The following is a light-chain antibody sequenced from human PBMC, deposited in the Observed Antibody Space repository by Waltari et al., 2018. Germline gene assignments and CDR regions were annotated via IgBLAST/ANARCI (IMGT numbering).Light chain of an antibody. CDR1: RSNIGTDS. V-gene: IGLV1-51*01. Sequence: QSVLTQPPSISAAPGQKVTISCSGSRSNIGTDSVSWYQHLPGTAPKLLIYDTYKRPSGISDRFSGSKSGTSATLDISGLQTGDEADYYCETWDAEMTAELFGTGTQVTVL. CDR3: ETWDAEMTAEL. J-gene: IGLJ1*01. CDR2: DTY.